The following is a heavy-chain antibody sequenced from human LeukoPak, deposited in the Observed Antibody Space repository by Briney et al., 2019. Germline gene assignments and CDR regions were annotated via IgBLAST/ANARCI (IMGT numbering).Heavy chain of an antibody. J-gene: IGHJ5*02. V-gene: IGHV4-34*01. CDR3: ARQRYYGSGSRARGFDP. CDR1: GGSFSGYY. CDR2: INHSGST. Sequence: SETLSLTCAVYGGSFSGYYWSWIRQPPGKGLEWIGEINHSGSTNYNPSLKSRVTISVDTSKNQFSLKLSSVTAADTAVYYCARQRYYGSGSRARGFDPWGQGTLVTVSS. D-gene: IGHD3-10*01.